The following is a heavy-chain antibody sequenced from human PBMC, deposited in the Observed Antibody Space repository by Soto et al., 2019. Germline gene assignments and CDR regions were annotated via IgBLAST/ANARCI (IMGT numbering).Heavy chain of an antibody. J-gene: IGHJ5*02. CDR2: ISYDGSNK. V-gene: IGHV3-30*18. D-gene: IGHD6-6*01. CDR1: GFTFSSYG. Sequence: QVQLVESGGGVVQPGRSLRLSCAASGFTFSSYGMHWVRQAPGKGLELVAVISYDGSNKYYADSVKGRFTISRDNSKNTLYLQMNSLRAEDTAVYYCAKRPPGYSSSSSWFDPWGQGTLVTVSS. CDR3: AKRPPGYSSSSSWFDP.